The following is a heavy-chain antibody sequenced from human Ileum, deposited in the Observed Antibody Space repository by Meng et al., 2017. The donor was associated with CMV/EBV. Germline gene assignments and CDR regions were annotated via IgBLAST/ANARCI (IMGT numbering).Heavy chain of an antibody. Sequence: FSTYAIHWVRQTPGKGLEWVAFIRYDCNNKYYSDSVKGRFTISRDNSKNTLYLQMNSLRAEDTALYYCAKTADTDMVPYYYYAMDVWGQGTTVTVSS. CDR2: IRYDCNNK. CDR1: FSTYA. D-gene: IGHD5-18*01. CDR3: AKTADTDMVPYYYYAMDV. V-gene: IGHV3-30*02. J-gene: IGHJ6*02.